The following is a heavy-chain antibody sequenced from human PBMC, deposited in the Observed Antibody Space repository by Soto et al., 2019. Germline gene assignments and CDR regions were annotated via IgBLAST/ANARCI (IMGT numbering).Heavy chain of an antibody. CDR1: GGTFSSYA. CDR2: IIPIFGTA. J-gene: IGHJ5*02. Sequence: QVQLVQPGAEVKKPGSSVKVSCKASGGTFSSYAISWVRQAPGQGLEWMGGIIPIFGTANYAQKFQGRVTITADESTSTAYMELSSLRSEDTAVYYCARSVVVPAAMKFRFDPWGQGTLVTVSS. V-gene: IGHV1-69*01. D-gene: IGHD2-2*01. CDR3: ARSVVVPAAMKFRFDP.